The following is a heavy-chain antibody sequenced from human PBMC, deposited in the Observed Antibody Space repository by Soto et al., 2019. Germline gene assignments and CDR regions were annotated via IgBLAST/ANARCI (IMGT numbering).Heavy chain of an antibody. J-gene: IGHJ6*02. CDR1: GFAFSRYE. V-gene: IGHV3-48*03. Sequence: EVQLVESGGGLVQPGGSLRLSCAASGFAFSRYEINWVRQAPGKGLEWISYISSTGNTIYYADSVKGRFTISRDNSKNSLYLQMNSLRAEDTAVYYCAGPAGSTWNRYYSYGLDVWGQGTTDTVSS. CDR3: AGPAGSTWNRYYSYGLDV. D-gene: IGHD6-13*01. CDR2: ISSTGNTI.